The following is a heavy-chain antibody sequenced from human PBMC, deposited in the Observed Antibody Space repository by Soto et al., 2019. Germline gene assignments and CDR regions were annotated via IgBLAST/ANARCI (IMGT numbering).Heavy chain of an antibody. CDR1: GYSFTSYW. D-gene: IGHD2-2*01. V-gene: IGHV5-10-1*01. CDR3: ASQGYCSSTSCSEGLYYYYGMDV. J-gene: IGHJ6*02. Sequence: GESLKISCKGSGYSFTSYWISWVRQMPGKGLEWMGRIDPSDSYTNYSPSFQGHVTISADKSISTAYLQWSSLKASDTAMYYCASQGYCSSTSCSEGLYYYYGMDVWGQGTTVTVS. CDR2: IDPSDSYT.